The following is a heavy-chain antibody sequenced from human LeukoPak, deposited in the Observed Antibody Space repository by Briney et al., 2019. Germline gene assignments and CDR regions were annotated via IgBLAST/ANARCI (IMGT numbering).Heavy chain of an antibody. CDR2: ISPYNGNT. CDR3: ARDYYYYMDV. CDR1: GYTFLNYG. V-gene: IGHV1-18*01. Sequence: GASVKVSCKTSGYTFLNYGITWVRQIPGQGLEWMGWISPYNGNTNYAQKLQGRVTMTTDTSTSTAYMELSRLRSDDTAVYYCARDYYYYMDVWGKGTTVTVSS. J-gene: IGHJ6*03.